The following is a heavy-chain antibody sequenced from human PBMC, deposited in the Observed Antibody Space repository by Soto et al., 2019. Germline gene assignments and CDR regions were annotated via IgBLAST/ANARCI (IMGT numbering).Heavy chain of an antibody. CDR1: GFTFNIYA. CDR2: ISRYGDFT. V-gene: IGHV3-23*01. Sequence: EVQLLESGGDLIQPGGSLRLSCAASGFTFNIYAMTWVRQAPGKGLEWVSAISRYGDFTYYADSVEGRFAISRDNSKNTLYLQMNSLRAEDTAVYYCAKERYWDHDSRGYWFDNWGQGTLVTVS. CDR3: AKERYWDHDSRGYWFDN. D-gene: IGHD3-22*01. J-gene: IGHJ4*02.